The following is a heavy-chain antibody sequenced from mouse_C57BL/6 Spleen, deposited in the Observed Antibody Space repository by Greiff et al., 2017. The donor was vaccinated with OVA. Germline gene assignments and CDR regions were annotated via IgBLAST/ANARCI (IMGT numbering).Heavy chain of an antibody. D-gene: IGHD3-2*02. Sequence: QVQLQQSGAELVKPGASVKISCKASGYAFSSYWMNWVKQRPGKGLEWIGQIYPGDGDTNYNGKFKGKATLTADKSSSTAYMQLSSLTSEDAAVYFCARYGSDYAMGYRGQGTSVTVST. CDR3: ARYGSDYAMGY. CDR1: GYAFSSYW. V-gene: IGHV1-80*01. CDR2: IYPGDGDT. J-gene: IGHJ4*01.